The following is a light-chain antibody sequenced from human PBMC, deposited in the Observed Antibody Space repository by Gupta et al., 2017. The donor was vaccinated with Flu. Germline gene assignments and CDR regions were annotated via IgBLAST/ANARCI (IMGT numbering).Light chain of an antibody. CDR1: QNVNNNY. J-gene: IGKJ2*01. CDR2: GAA. V-gene: IGKV3-20*01. CDR3: QQCGSSPYT. Sequence: DRATLSCRASQNVNNNYLAWYQQKRGQPPRLLIYGAASRATGIPDRFSGSGSGTDFTLTISRLEPEDFGVYYWQQCGSSPYTVGQGTKLEIK.